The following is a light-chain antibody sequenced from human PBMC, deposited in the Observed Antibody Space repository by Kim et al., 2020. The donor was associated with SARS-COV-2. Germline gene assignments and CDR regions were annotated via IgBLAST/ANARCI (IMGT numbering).Light chain of an antibody. V-gene: IGLV1-47*01. CDR2: RND. J-gene: IGLJ3*02. Sequence: QSVLTQPPSASGTPGQRVSISCSGGSSNIGVNDVFWYRQLPGTAPKLIIYRNDQRPSWVPDRFSGSKSGPSASLAISGLRSEDEAYYYCVIWDESLSGWVFGGGTQLTVL. CDR3: VIWDESLSGWV. CDR1: SSNIGVND.